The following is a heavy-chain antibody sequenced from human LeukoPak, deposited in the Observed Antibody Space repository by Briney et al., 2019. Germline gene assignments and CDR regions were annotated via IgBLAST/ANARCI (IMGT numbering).Heavy chain of an antibody. D-gene: IGHD3-10*01. CDR1: GFTFSSYA. Sequence: PGGSLRLSCAASGFTFSSYAMSWVRQALGKGLEWVSAISGSGGSTYYADSVKGRFTISRDNSKNSLYLQMNSLRAEDTALYYCAKDQGYYYGSGSYQYWGQGTLVTVSS. CDR2: ISGSGGST. J-gene: IGHJ4*02. CDR3: AKDQGYYYGSGSYQY. V-gene: IGHV3-23*01.